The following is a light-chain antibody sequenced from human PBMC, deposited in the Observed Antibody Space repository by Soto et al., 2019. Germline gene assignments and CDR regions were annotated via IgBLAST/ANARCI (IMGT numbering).Light chain of an antibody. J-gene: IGLJ1*01. CDR2: RNN. V-gene: IGLV1-47*01. CDR3: ATWDDSLNGAYV. CDR1: RSNIGRNY. Sequence: QSVLTQPPSASGTPGQRVSISCSGSRSNIGRNYVYWYQQLPGTAPKLLIQRNNERPSGVPDRFSGSKSGTSVSLAISGLRSEDEADYYCATWDDSLNGAYVFGTGTKLTVL.